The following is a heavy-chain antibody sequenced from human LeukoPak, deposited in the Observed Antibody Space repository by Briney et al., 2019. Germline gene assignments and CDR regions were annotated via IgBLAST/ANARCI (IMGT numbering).Heavy chain of an antibody. Sequence: GASVKVSCKVSGYTLTELSMHWVRQAPGQGLEWMGGFDPEDGETIYAQKFQGRVTMTEDTSTDTAYMELSSLRSEDTAVYYCATGPRSTYNWNYLYYFDYWGQGTLVTVSS. CDR1: GYTLTELS. CDR2: FDPEDGET. J-gene: IGHJ4*02. D-gene: IGHD1-7*01. CDR3: ATGPRSTYNWNYLYYFDY. V-gene: IGHV1-24*01.